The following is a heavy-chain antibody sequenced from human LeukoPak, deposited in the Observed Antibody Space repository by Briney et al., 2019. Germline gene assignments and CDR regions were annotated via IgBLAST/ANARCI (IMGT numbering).Heavy chain of an antibody. CDR1: GGSISSYY. D-gene: IGHD3-22*01. CDR2: IYTSGST. V-gene: IGHV4-4*07. J-gene: IGHJ3*02. CDR3: ARDADYYYDSSGYYFGDDAFDI. Sequence: PSETLSLTCTVSGGSISSYYWSWIRQPAGKGLEWIGRIYTSGSTNYNPSLKSRVTMSVDTSKNQFSPKLSSVTAADTAVYYCARDADYYYDSSGYYFGDDAFDIWGQGTMVTVSS.